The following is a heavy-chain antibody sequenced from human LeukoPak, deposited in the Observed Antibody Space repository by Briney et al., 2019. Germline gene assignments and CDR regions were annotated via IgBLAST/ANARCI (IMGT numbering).Heavy chain of an antibody. CDR3: ARDGYCSSTNCYGGY. CDR1: GFTFSTYE. D-gene: IGHD2-2*01. CDR2: ISGRGTTI. J-gene: IGHJ4*02. V-gene: IGHV3-48*03. Sequence: QPGGSLRLPCAASGFTFSTYEMSWVRQAPGKGLEWVSYISGRGTTIYYADSVKGRFTISRDNAKNSLYLQMSSLRAEDTAVYYCARDGYCSSTNCYGGYWGQGSLVTVSS.